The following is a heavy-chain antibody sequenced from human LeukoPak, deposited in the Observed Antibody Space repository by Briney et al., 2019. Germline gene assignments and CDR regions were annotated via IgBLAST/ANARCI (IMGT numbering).Heavy chain of an antibody. D-gene: IGHD1-26*01. Sequence: ASVKVSCKASGGTFSSYAISWVRQAPGQGLEWMGGIIPIFGTANYAQKFQGRVTITADESTSTAYMELSSLRSEDTAVYYCATETISGSSSRRIRWFDPWGQGTLVTVSS. CDR2: IIPIFGTA. J-gene: IGHJ5*02. CDR1: GGTFSSYA. V-gene: IGHV1-69*13. CDR3: ATETISGSSSRRIRWFDP.